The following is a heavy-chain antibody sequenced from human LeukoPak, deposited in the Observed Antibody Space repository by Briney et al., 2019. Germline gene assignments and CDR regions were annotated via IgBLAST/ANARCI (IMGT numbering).Heavy chain of an antibody. Sequence: GGSLRLSCAASGFTFSNYAMSWVRQAPGIGLEWVSTISGGSGSTYYADSVKGRFTISRDNSKKTLYLQMNSLRAEDTAIFYCAKDVYNWNFYFDYWGQGTLVTVSS. CDR3: AKDVYNWNFYFDY. CDR1: GFTFSNYA. V-gene: IGHV3-23*01. D-gene: IGHD1-7*01. J-gene: IGHJ4*02. CDR2: ISGGSGST.